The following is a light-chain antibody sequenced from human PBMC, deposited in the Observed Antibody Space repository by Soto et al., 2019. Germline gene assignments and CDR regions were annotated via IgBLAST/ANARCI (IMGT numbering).Light chain of an antibody. CDR1: QSVLYSSDNKNY. CDR2: WAA. Sequence: DIVMTQSPDSLAVPLGERAAINCKSSQSVLYSSDNKNYLAWYQQKPGQAPKLLIYWAATRESGVPDRFSGSGSCRNLALTISSLQAEDVAVYYCQHYYRTLATLGQGAKVDI. CDR3: QHYYRTLAT. J-gene: IGKJ1*01. V-gene: IGKV4-1*01.